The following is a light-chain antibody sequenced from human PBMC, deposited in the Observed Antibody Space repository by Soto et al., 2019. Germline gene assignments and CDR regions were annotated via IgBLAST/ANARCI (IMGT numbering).Light chain of an antibody. CDR3: QLYGISPH. V-gene: IGKV3-15*01. CDR2: DAS. CDR1: QSVSYY. J-gene: IGKJ5*01. Sequence: EILMTQTPSTLSVSPGERVTFSCRASQSVSYYLAWYQQKPGQAPRLLIYDASTRATGVPVRFSGSGSGTDFTLTINRLEPEDFAVYYCQLYGISPHFGQGTRLEIK.